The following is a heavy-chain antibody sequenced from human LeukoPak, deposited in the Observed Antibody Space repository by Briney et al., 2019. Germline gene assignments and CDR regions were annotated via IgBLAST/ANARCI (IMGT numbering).Heavy chain of an antibody. Sequence: PGGSLRLSCAASGFTFSSYAMSWVRQAPGKGLEWVSYISSSSSTIYYADSVKGRFTISRDNAKNSLYLQMNSLRAEDTAVYYCARPGRLFGVVPFFDYWGQGALVTVSS. V-gene: IGHV3-48*01. D-gene: IGHD3-3*01. CDR3: ARPGRLFGVVPFFDY. J-gene: IGHJ4*02. CDR2: ISSSSSTI. CDR1: GFTFSSYA.